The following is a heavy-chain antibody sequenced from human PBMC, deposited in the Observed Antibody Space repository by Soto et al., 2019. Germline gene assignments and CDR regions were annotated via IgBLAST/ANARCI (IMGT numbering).Heavy chain of an antibody. V-gene: IGHV4-30-4*01. CDR2: IYYSGST. J-gene: IGHJ5*02. CDR1: GGSISSGDYY. CDR3: ARGEAAYYYDSSGSNWFDP. Sequence: SETLSLTCTVSGGSISSGDYYWSWIRQPPGKGLEWIGYIYYSGSTYYNPSLKSRVTISVDTSKNQFSLKLSSVTAADTAVYYCARGEAAYYYDSSGSNWFDPWGQGTLVTVSS. D-gene: IGHD3-22*01.